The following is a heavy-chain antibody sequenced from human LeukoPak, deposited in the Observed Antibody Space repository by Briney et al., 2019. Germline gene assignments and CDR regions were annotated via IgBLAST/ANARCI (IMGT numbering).Heavy chain of an antibody. J-gene: IGHJ4*02. D-gene: IGHD6-19*01. CDR3: AREAVAGTGVDY. CDR2: ISTSNSYI. CDR1: GFTFSSYN. V-gene: IGHV3-21*04. Sequence: PGGSLRLSCAASGFTFSSYNMAWVRQAPGKGLEWVSSISTSNSYIYYADSVKGRFTISRDNAKNSLYLQMNSLRAEDTAVYYCAREAVAGTGVDYWGQGTLVTVSS.